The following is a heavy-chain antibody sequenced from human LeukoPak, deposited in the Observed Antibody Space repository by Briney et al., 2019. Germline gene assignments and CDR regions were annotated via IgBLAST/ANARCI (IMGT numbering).Heavy chain of an antibody. Sequence: GGSLRLSCAASGFTFSGYAMSWVRQAPGKGLEWVSAISGSGGSTYYADSVKGRLTISRDNSKNTLYLQMNSLGAEDTAVYYCAKGDHIVVVIAIPDYWGQGTLVTVSS. V-gene: IGHV3-23*01. J-gene: IGHJ4*02. D-gene: IGHD2-21*01. CDR3: AKGDHIVVVIAIPDY. CDR2: ISGSGGST. CDR1: GFTFSGYA.